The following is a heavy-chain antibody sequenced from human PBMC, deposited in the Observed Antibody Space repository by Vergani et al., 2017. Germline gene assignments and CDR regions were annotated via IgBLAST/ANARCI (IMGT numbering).Heavy chain of an antibody. Sequence: EVQLVESGGGLVQPGRSLRLSCAASGFTFDDYAMHWVRQAPGKGLEWVSGISWNSGSIGYADSVKGRFTISRDNAKNSLYLQMYSLRAEDTALYYCAKWMITFGGVIVAGLDYWGQGTLVTVSS. CDR2: ISWNSGSI. V-gene: IGHV3-9*01. CDR1: GFTFDDYA. D-gene: IGHD3-16*02. CDR3: AKWMITFGGVIVAGLDY. J-gene: IGHJ4*02.